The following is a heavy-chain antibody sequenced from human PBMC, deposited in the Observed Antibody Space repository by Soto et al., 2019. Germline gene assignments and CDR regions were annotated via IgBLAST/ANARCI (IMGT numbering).Heavy chain of an antibody. J-gene: IGHJ6*02. CDR3: AKELRIVVVPSTYYYYGMDV. Sequence: QVQLVESGGGVVQPGRSLRLSCAASGFTFSSYGMHWVRQAPGKGLEWVAVISYDGSNKYYADSVKGRFTISRDNSKNTLYLQMNSLRAEDTAVYYCAKELRIVVVPSTYYYYGMDVWGQGTTVTVSS. CDR1: GFTFSSYG. D-gene: IGHD2-2*01. V-gene: IGHV3-30*18. CDR2: ISYDGSNK.